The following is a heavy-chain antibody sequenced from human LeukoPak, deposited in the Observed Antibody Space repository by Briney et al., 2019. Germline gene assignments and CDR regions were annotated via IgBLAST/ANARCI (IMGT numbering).Heavy chain of an antibody. CDR2: ISSSSSYI. D-gene: IGHD6-19*01. J-gene: IGHJ5*02. Sequence: GGSLRLSCAASGFTFSSYSMNWVRQAPGKGLEWVSSISSSSSYIYYADSVKGRFTISRDNAKNSLYLQMNSLRAEDTAVYYCARSFSSGWYVDWFDPWGQGTLVTVSS. CDR3: ARSFSSGWYVDWFDP. CDR1: GFTFSSYS. V-gene: IGHV3-21*01.